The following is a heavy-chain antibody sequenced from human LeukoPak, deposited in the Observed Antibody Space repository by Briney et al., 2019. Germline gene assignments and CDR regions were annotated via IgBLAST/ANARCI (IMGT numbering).Heavy chain of an antibody. CDR2: ISSSSAYI. CDR3: ARERLLNYYDSYGY. J-gene: IGHJ4*02. D-gene: IGHD3-22*01. Sequence: GGSLRLSCVASGFIFSDYSMDWVRQAPGKGLEWVSSISSSSAYIFYSDSVKGRFTISRDNAQSSLYLQMNSLRAEDTAVYYCARERLLNYYDSYGYWGQGTLVTVSS. CDR1: GFIFSDYS. V-gene: IGHV3-21*06.